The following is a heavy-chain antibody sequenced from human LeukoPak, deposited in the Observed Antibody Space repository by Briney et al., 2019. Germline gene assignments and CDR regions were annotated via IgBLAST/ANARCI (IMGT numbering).Heavy chain of an antibody. CDR2: IHYSGST. CDR3: ARTTMVRGTYYMDV. D-gene: IGHD3-10*01. CDR1: GGSINSYY. V-gene: IGHV4-59*01. J-gene: IGHJ6*03. Sequence: SETLFLTFSVPGGSINSYYGSWIRQPPGKGLQWIGCIHYSGSTNYNPSLKSRVTISVDTSKNQFSLKLSSVTAADTAVYYCARTTMVRGTYYMDVWGKGTTVTISS.